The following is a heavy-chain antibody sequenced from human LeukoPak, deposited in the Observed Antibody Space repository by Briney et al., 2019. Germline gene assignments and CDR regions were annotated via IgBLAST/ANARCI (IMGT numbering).Heavy chain of an antibody. J-gene: IGHJ4*02. D-gene: IGHD2-15*01. CDR3: ARFFDCSGGSCYSYFDY. CDR1: GGSFSGYY. Sequence: SETLSLTCAVYGGSFSGYYWSWIRQPPGKGLEWIGEINHSGSTNYNPSLKSRVTISVDTSKNQFSLKLSSVIAADTAVYYCARFFDCSGGSCYSYFDYWGQGTLVTVSS. V-gene: IGHV4-34*01. CDR2: INHSGST.